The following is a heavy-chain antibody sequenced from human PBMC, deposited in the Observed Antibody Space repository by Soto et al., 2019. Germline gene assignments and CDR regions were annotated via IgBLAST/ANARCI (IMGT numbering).Heavy chain of an antibody. V-gene: IGHV4-31*03. CDR1: GGSISSGGYY. CDR3: ARDRGGYPGPFDY. CDR2: IYYSGST. Sequence: LSLTCTVSGGSISSGGYYWSWIRQHPGKGLEWIGYIYYSGSTYYNPSLKSRVTISVDTSKNQFSLKLSSVTAADTAVYYCARDRGGYPGPFDYWGQGTLVTVSS. J-gene: IGHJ4*02. D-gene: IGHD3-10*01.